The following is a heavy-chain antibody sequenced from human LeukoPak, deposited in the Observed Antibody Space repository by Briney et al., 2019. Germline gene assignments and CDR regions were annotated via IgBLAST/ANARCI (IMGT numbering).Heavy chain of an antibody. CDR1: GYTFTSYG. Sequence: ASVKVSCKASGYTFTSYGISWVRQAPGQGLEWMGWISAYNGNTNYAQKLQGRVTMTTDTSTSTAYMELSSLRSEDTAVYYCASGSPILGYCSSTSCAEDYWGQGTLVTVSS. D-gene: IGHD2-2*01. J-gene: IGHJ4*02. CDR3: ASGSPILGYCSSTSCAEDY. V-gene: IGHV1-18*01. CDR2: ISAYNGNT.